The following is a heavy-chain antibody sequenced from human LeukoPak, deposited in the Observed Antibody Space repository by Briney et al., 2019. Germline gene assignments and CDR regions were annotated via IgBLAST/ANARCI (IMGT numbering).Heavy chain of an antibody. D-gene: IGHD3-22*01. V-gene: IGHV3-7*01. CDR2: IKQDGSEK. Sequence: GGSLRLSCAASGFTFSTYAMSWVRQAPGKGLEWVAHIKQDGSEKYYVDSVKGRFTISRDNAKNSLYLQMNSLRAEDTAVYYCARTSGYYYDSSGYYVVSFDAFDIWGQGTMVTVSS. J-gene: IGHJ3*02. CDR3: ARTSGYYYDSSGYYVVSFDAFDI. CDR1: GFTFSTYA.